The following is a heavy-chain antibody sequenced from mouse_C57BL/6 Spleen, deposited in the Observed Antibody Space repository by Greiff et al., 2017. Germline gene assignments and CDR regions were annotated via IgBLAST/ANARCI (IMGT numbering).Heavy chain of an antibody. CDR1: GYTFTDYE. D-gene: IGHD2-2*01. Sequence: VQLQQSGAELVRPGASVTLSCKASGYTFTDYEMHWVKQTPVHGLEWIGAIDPETGGTAYNQKFKGKAILTAAKASSTAYMELRSLTSEDSAVYYCTSTMVTTGGYFDYWGQGTTLTVSS. V-gene: IGHV1-15*01. J-gene: IGHJ2*01. CDR3: TSTMVTTGGYFDY. CDR2: IDPETGGT.